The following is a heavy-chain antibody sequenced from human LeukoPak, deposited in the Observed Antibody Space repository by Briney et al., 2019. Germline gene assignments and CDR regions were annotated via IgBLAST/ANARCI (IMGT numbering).Heavy chain of an antibody. CDR1: GFTFDDYT. D-gene: IGHD6-13*01. Sequence: GGSLRLSCAASGFTFDDYTMHWVRQAPGEGLEWVSLISWDGGSTYYADSVKGRFTISRDNSKNSLYLQMNSLRTEDTALYYCAKDSGAADFDYWGQGTLVTVSS. CDR2: ISWDGGST. J-gene: IGHJ4*02. CDR3: AKDSGAADFDY. V-gene: IGHV3-43*01.